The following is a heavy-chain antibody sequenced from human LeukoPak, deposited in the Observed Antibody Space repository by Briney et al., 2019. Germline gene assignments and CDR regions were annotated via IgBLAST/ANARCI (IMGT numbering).Heavy chain of an antibody. V-gene: IGHV3-30*18. CDR3: AKDPVAAVAGTGYYGMDV. D-gene: IGHD6-19*01. Sequence: PGGSLRLSCAASGFTFSSYGMHWVRQAPGKGLEWVAVISYDGSNKYYADSVKGRFTISRDNSKNTLYLQMNSLRAEDTAVYYCAKDPVAAVAGTGYYGMDVWGQGTTVTVSS. J-gene: IGHJ6*02. CDR1: GFTFSSYG. CDR2: ISYDGSNK.